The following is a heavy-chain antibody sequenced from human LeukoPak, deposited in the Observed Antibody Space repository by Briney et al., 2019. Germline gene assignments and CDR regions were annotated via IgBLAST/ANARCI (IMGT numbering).Heavy chain of an antibody. CDR3: ARDPDISTNWFDP. Sequence: ASVKVSCKASGYTFISYGISWVRQAPGRGLEWMGWISTYNGNTNYAQKFQGRVTMTTGTSTSTAYMELRSLRSDDTAVYYCARDPDISTNWFDPWGQGTLVTVSS. J-gene: IGHJ5*02. CDR1: GYTFISYG. V-gene: IGHV1-18*01. CDR2: ISTYNGNT. D-gene: IGHD3-9*01.